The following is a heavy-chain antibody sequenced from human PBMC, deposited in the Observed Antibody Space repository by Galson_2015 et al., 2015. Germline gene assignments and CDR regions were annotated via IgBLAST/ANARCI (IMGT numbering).Heavy chain of an antibody. D-gene: IGHD3-10*01. J-gene: IGHJ4*02. CDR2: IKSKTDGGTT. CDR3: TTDHILLWFGELLGTET. Sequence: SLRLSCAASGFTFSNAWMSWVRQAPGKGLEWVGRIKSKTDGGTTDYAAPVKGRFTISRDDSKNTLYLQMNSLKTEDTAVYYCTTDHILLWFGELLGTETWGQGTLVTVSS. CDR1: GFTFSNAW. V-gene: IGHV3-15*01.